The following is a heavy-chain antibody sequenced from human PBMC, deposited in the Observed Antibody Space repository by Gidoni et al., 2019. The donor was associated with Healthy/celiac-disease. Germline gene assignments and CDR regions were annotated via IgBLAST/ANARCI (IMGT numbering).Heavy chain of an antibody. D-gene: IGHD3-22*01. V-gene: IGHV4-34*01. J-gene: IGHJ5*02. CDR1: GGSFSGYS. CDR3: ARGNTYYYDSSGYYQNWFDP. Sequence: QVQLQQWGAGLLKPSETLSLPCAVYGGSFSGYSWRWIRHPPGKGLEWIGEIKHSGRTNYNQSLKSRVTISVDTSKNQFSLKLSSVTAADTAVYYCARGNTYYYDSSGYYQNWFDPWGQGTLVTVSS. CDR2: IKHSGRT.